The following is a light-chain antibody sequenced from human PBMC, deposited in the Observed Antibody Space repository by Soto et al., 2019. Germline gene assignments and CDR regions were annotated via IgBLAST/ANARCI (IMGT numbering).Light chain of an antibody. V-gene: IGLV1-40*01. J-gene: IGLJ1*01. CDR3: PSYDSSLSGYV. CDR2: GNS. Sequence: QSVLTQPPSVSGAPGQRVTISCTGSSSNIGAGYDVHWYQQLPGTAPKLLIYGNSNRPSGVPDRFSGSKSGTSASLAITGLRADDEADYFCPSYDSSLSGYVFGTGTKLTVL. CDR1: SSNIGAGYD.